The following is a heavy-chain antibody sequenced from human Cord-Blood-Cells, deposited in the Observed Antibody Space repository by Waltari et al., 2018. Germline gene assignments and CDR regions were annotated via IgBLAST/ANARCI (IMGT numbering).Heavy chain of an antibody. J-gene: IGHJ6*02. Sequence: QVQLVESGGGVVQPGGSLRLSCAASGFTFSSYGMHWVRQAPGKGLEGVAFIRYDVSKKDYAASVKGRFTISRDNSKNTLYLKMNSLRAEDTAVYYCAKDGFCNWNYCYYYYGMDVWGQGTTVTVSS. V-gene: IGHV3-30*02. CDR2: IRYDVSKK. CDR3: AKDGFCNWNYCYYYYGMDV. CDR1: GFTFSSYG. D-gene: IGHD1-7*01.